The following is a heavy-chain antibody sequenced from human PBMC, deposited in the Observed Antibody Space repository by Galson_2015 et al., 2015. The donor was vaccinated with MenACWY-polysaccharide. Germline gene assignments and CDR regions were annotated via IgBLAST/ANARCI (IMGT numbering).Heavy chain of an antibody. D-gene: IGHD3-22*01. Sequence: SLRLSCAASGFTFSSYGMNWVRQAPGKGLEWVAYISSSSSTIYYADSVKGRFTISRDNAKNSLYLQMNSLGAEDTAVYYCARDSGGSYDSSGYQYDAFDIWGQGTMVTVSS. CDR3: ARDSGGSYDSSGYQYDAFDI. V-gene: IGHV3-48*01. J-gene: IGHJ3*02. CDR1: GFTFSSYG. CDR2: ISSSSSTI.